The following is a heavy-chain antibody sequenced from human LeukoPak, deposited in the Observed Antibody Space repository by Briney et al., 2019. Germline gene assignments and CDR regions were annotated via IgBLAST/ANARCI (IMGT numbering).Heavy chain of an antibody. D-gene: IGHD3-22*01. CDR3: AKDMRPHTTMMWNCHF. J-gene: IGHJ4*02. V-gene: IGHV3-23*01. Sequence: PGGSLCLSCAASDFTFSDYAMGWVRQTPGKGLDWVSTISSGGGSSYYADSVKGRFTISRDNSKNTFYLQMTSLRAEDTAIYYCAKDMRPHTTMMWNCHFWGQGTLVTVSS. CDR2: ISSGGGSS. CDR1: DFTFSDYA.